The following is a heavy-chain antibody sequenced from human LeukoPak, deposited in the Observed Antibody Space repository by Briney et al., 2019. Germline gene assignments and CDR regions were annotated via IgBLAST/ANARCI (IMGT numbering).Heavy chain of an antibody. CDR2: MNPNSGNT. J-gene: IGHJ6*03. CDR1: GYTFTSYD. Sequence: ASVKVSCKASGYTFTSYDINWVRQATGQGPEWMGWMNPNSGNTGYAQKFQGRVTITRNTSISTAYMELSSLRSEDTAVYYCARLVWGSASGRHYYYMDVWGKGTTVTVSS. V-gene: IGHV1-8*03. CDR3: ARLVWGSASGRHYYYMDV. D-gene: IGHD3-10*01.